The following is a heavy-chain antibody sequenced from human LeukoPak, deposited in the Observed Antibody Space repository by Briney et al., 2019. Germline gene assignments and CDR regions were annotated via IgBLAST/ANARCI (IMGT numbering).Heavy chain of an antibody. D-gene: IGHD3-10*01. CDR2: IRSKAYGGTT. CDR1: GGSFSGYY. J-gene: IGHJ4*02. CDR3: TRNYYGSGSYVDY. V-gene: IGHV3-49*03. Sequence: LSLTCAVYGGSFSGYYWSWIRQAPGEGLEWVGFIRSKAYGGTTEYAASVKGRFTISRDDSKSIAYLQMNSLKTEDTAVYYCTRNYYGSGSYVDYWGQGTLVTVSS.